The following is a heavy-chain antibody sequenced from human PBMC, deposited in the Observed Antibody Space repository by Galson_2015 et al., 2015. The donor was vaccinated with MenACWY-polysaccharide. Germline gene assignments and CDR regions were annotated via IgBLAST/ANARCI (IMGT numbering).Heavy chain of an antibody. CDR3: AHPIFTGWLTEDY. CDR1: GFSLSRTGVS. J-gene: IGHJ4*02. Sequence: ALVKPTQTLTLTCNFSGFSLSRTGVSVGWIRQPPGKALEWLALIYWDDDKRYNPSLRRRLTITMDTSKNQVVLTMTDMDPIDTGTYFCAHPIFTGWLTEDYWGQGIPVTVSP. D-gene: IGHD3-9*01. V-gene: IGHV2-5*02. CDR2: IYWDDDK.